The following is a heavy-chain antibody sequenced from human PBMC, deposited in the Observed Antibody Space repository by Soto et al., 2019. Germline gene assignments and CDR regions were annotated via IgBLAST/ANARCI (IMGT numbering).Heavy chain of an antibody. V-gene: IGHV3-33*01. CDR1: GFPFSSYG. CDR3: ARDRRIAGYNYFDY. CDR2: IWYDGSNK. Sequence: PGGSLRLSCAASGFPFSSYGMHWVRQAPGKWLDWVAVIWYDGSNKDYADSVKGRFTISRDNAKNSLYLQMNSLRAEDTAVYYCARDRRIAGYNYFDYWGQGXLVTVYS. J-gene: IGHJ4*02. D-gene: IGHD5-12*01.